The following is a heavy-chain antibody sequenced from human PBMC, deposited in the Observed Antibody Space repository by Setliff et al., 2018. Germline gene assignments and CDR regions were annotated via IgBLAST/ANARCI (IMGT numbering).Heavy chain of an antibody. Sequence: ASVKVSCKTSGYTFTNFGINWVRQAPGQGLEWMGWNSAYAQKFQGRVTMTTDTPTSTAYMELRSLRSDDTAMYYCTRAAREVVVPPSQKRNDYWGQGTLVTVSS. D-gene: IGHD2-2*01. J-gene: IGHJ4*02. CDR3: TRAAREVVVPPSQKRNDY. CDR1: GYTFTNFG. V-gene: IGHV1-18*01. CDR2: NSA.